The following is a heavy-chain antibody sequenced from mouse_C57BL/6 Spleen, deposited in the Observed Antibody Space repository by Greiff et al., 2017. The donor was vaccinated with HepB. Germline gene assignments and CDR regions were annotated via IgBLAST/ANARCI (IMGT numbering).Heavy chain of an antibody. CDR3: ARNSHYYVSSYEFAY. CDR2: IYPGDGDT. V-gene: IGHV1-82*01. D-gene: IGHD1-1*01. Sequence: VKVVESGPELVKPGASVKISCKASGYAFSSSWMNWVKQRPGKGLEWIGRIYPGDGDTNYNGKFKGKATMTADKSSSTAYMQISRLTSEDSAVYFGARNSHYYVSSYEFAYWGQGTLVTVSA. J-gene: IGHJ3*01. CDR1: GYAFSSSW.